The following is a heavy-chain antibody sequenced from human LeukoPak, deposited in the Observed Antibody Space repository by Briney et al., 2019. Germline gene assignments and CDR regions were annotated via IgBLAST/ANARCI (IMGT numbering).Heavy chain of an antibody. CDR2: ISSSSSTI. Sequence: PGGSLRLSCAASGFTFSSYSMTWVRQAPGKGLEWVSYISSSSSTIYYADSVKGRFTISRDNSKNTLYLQMNSLRAEDTAVYYCARDLHYYDSSGYGYWGQGTLVTVSS. V-gene: IGHV3-48*01. J-gene: IGHJ4*02. D-gene: IGHD3-22*01. CDR1: GFTFSSYS. CDR3: ARDLHYYDSSGYGY.